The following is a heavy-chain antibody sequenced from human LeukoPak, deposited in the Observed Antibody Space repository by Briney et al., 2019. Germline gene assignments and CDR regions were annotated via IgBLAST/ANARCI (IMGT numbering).Heavy chain of an antibody. Sequence: PGGSLRLSCAASGFTFSSYAMSWVRQAPGKGLEWVSAISGSGGTTYYADSVKGRFTISRDNSKNTLYLQMDSLRVEDTAVYYCANSPNWNFDYWGQGTLVTVSS. CDR1: GFTFSSYA. J-gene: IGHJ4*02. D-gene: IGHD1-1*01. CDR2: ISGSGGTT. CDR3: ANSPNWNFDY. V-gene: IGHV3-23*01.